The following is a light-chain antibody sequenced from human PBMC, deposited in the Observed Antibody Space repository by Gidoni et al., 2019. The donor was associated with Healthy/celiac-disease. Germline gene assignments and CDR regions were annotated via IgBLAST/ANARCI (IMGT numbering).Light chain of an antibody. J-gene: IGKJ2*01. Sequence: GERGTLSCRASQSVSSSYLAWYQQKPGQAPRLLIYGASSRATGIPDRFSGSGSGTDFTLTISRLEPEDFAVYYCQQYGSSPPYTFGQGTKLEIK. V-gene: IGKV3-20*01. CDR3: QQYGSSPPYT. CDR2: GAS. CDR1: QSVSSSY.